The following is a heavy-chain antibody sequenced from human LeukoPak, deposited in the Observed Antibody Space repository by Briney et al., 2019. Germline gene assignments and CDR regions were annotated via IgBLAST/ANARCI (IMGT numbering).Heavy chain of an antibody. D-gene: IGHD5-24*01. CDR2: IYYSGRT. CDR1: GGSFSGYY. J-gene: IGHJ6*03. Sequence: SETLSLTCAVYGGSFSGYYWSWIRQPPGKGLEWIGYIYYSGRTNYNPSLKSRVTISGDTSKNQFSLKLSSVTAADTAVYYCARDAMDYYYYYMDVWGKGTTVTVSS. CDR3: ARDAMDYYYYYMDV. V-gene: IGHV4-59*01.